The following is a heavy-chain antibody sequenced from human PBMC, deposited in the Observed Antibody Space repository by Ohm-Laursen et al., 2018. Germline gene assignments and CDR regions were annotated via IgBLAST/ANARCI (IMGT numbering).Heavy chain of an antibody. D-gene: IGHD3-22*01. CDR1: GFTFSSYA. J-gene: IGHJ4*02. Sequence: SLRLSCAASGFTFSSYAMHWVRQAPGKGLEYVSAISSNGGSTYYANSVKGRFTISRDNSKNTLYLQMNSLRAEDTAVYYCARGFDSSGYPPVDYWGQGTLVTVSS. V-gene: IGHV3-64*01. CDR3: ARGFDSSGYPPVDY. CDR2: ISSNGGST.